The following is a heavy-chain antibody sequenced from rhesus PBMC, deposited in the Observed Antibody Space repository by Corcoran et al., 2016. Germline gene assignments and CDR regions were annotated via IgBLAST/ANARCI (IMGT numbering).Heavy chain of an antibody. CDR1: GGSISDSYR. D-gene: IGHD6-25*01. V-gene: IGHV4S10*01. CDR2: IYGSSPST. J-gene: IGHJ4*01. Sequence: QVQLQESGPGVVKPSETLSLTCAVPGGSISDSYRWSWIRQPPGKGLEWIGYIYGSSPSTNCTPSLQSRVTISKDTSKDQFSLKLNAVTAADTAVYYCARVLIQIGSGSWNVYFDYWGQGVLVTVSS. CDR3: ARVLIQIGSGSWNVYFDY.